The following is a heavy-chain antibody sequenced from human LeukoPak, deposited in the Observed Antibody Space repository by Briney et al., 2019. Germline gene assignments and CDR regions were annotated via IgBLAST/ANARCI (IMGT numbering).Heavy chain of an antibody. Sequence: GGSLRLSCAASGFTFSNYSMIWVRQAPGKGLEWVSSISSSTNYIYYVDSGKGRFTVSRDNAQKSLYLQMNSLRAEDTAVYFCARGYCSVTSCSPDYWGQGTLVTVSS. D-gene: IGHD2-2*01. J-gene: IGHJ4*02. CDR3: ARGYCSVTSCSPDY. V-gene: IGHV3-21*01. CDR2: ISSSTNYI. CDR1: GFTFSNYS.